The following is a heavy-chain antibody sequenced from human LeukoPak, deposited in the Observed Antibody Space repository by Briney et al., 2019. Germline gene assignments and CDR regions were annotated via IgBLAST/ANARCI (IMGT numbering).Heavy chain of an antibody. CDR3: ARDQKASDTDVDTAMVDGAFDI. CDR2: ISSNGGST. D-gene: IGHD5-18*01. Sequence: GESLKISCAASGFTFSSYAMHWVRQAPGKGLEYVSAISSNGGSTYYANSVKGRFTISRDNSKNTLYLQMGSLRAEDMAVYYCARDQKASDTDVDTAMVDGAFDIWGQGTMVTVSS. J-gene: IGHJ3*02. CDR1: GFTFSSYA. V-gene: IGHV3-64*01.